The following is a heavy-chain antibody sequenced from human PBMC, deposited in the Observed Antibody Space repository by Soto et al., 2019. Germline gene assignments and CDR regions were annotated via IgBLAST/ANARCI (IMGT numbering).Heavy chain of an antibody. J-gene: IGHJ6*02. D-gene: IGHD3-3*01. Sequence: QVQLVQSGAEVKKPGASVKVSCKASGYTFTSYDINWVRQATGQGLEWMGWMNPNSGNTGYAQKFQGRVTMTRNTSISTAYSELSSLRAADTAVYYCARVSTIFGVVFYGMAVWGQGTTVTVSS. CDR2: MNPNSGNT. CDR3: ARVSTIFGVVFYGMAV. CDR1: GYTFTSYD. V-gene: IGHV1-8*01.